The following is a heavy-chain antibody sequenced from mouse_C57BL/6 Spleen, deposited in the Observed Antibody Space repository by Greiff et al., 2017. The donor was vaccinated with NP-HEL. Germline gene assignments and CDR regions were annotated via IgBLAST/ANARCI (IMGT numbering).Heavy chain of an antibody. D-gene: IGHD1-1*01. Sequence: EVQLQESGGDLVKPGGSLKLSCAASGFTFSSYGMYWVHQTPDKRLEWVATISSGGSYIYYPDSVKGRFHISKDNAKNTLYLQMSSLKSEDTAMYYCARQNYGSENDYWGQGTTLTVSS. V-gene: IGHV5-6*01. CDR3: ARQNYGSENDY. CDR2: ISSGGSYI. J-gene: IGHJ2*01. CDR1: GFTFSSYG.